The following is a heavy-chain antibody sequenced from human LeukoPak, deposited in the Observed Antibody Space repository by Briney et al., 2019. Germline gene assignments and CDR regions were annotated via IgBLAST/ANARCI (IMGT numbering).Heavy chain of an antibody. CDR2: IYHSGST. J-gene: IGHJ4*02. V-gene: IGHV4-38-2*02. D-gene: IGHD1-1*01. Sequence: PSETLSLTCAVSAYSISSGYYWGWIRQPPGKGREWIGSIYHSGSTYYNPSLKSRVTISVDTSKNQFSLKLSSVTAADTAVYYCAREGPTSFSDYWGQGTLVTVSS. CDR3: AREGPTSFSDY. CDR1: AYSISSGYY.